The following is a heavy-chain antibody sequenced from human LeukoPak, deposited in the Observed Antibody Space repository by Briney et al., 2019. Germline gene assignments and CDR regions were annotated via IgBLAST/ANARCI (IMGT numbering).Heavy chain of an antibody. CDR1: GGSFSGYY. J-gene: IGHJ5*02. Sequence: PSETLSLTCAVYGGSFSGYYWSWIRQPPGKGLEWIGEINHSGSTNFNPSLKSRVTISVDTSKNQFSPKLSSVTAADTAVYYCASLVVVVAATGWFDPWGQGTLVTVSS. D-gene: IGHD2-15*01. V-gene: IGHV4-34*01. CDR2: INHSGST. CDR3: ASLVVVVAATGWFDP.